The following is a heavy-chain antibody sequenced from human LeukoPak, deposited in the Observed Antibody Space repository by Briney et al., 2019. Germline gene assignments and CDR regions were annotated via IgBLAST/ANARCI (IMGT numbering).Heavy chain of an antibody. CDR2: INNDGSRT. V-gene: IGHV3-74*01. D-gene: IGHD6-13*01. CDR1: GFTFSSYW. Sequence: GGSLRLSCAASGFTFSSYWMHWVRQVPGKGLVWVSRINNDGSRTNYADSVKGRFTISRDNAKNTVSLQMNSLRVEDTAVNYCARDDAAAGIIFDYWGRGTLVTVSS. CDR3: ARDDAAAGIIFDY. J-gene: IGHJ4*02.